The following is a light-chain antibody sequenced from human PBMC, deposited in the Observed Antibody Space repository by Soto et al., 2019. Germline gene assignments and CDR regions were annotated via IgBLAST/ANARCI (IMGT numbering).Light chain of an antibody. Sequence: QSVLTQPPSVSGSPGQRVIISCTGSRSNIGAGYAVHWYRRLPGTAPKLLISRNNKRPSGVPDRFSGSKSGTSASLAIAGLQAEDEADYYCQSYDRSLSIWVFGGGTKLTVL. J-gene: IGLJ3*02. V-gene: IGLV1-40*01. CDR3: QSYDRSLSIWV. CDR1: RSNIGAGYA. CDR2: RNN.